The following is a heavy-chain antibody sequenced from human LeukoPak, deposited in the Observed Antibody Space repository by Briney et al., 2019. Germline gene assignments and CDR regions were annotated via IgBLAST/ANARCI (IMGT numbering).Heavy chain of an antibody. V-gene: IGHV4-34*01. Sequence: PSETLSLTCAVYGGSFSGYYWSWIRQPPGKGLEWIGEINHSGSTNYNPSLKSRVTISVDTSKNQFSLKLSSVTAADTAVYYCARGCGSSWYGWFDLWGQGTLVTVSS. D-gene: IGHD6-13*01. CDR2: INHSGST. J-gene: IGHJ5*02. CDR3: ARGCGSSWYGWFDL. CDR1: GGSFSGYY.